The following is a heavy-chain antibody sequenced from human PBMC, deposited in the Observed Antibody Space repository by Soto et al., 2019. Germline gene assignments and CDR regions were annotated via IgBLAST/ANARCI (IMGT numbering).Heavy chain of an antibody. Sequence: QVQLQESGPGLVKPSETLSLTCSVSGGSISSYYWNWIRQPPGKGLEWIGFISYSGSTNYNPALTSRVTISVDTSKDQFSLRLSSVTAADTAVYYCARVQSTSWGYYYAVDVW. CDR2: ISYSGST. J-gene: IGHJ6*01. CDR3: ARVQSTSWGYYYAVDV. V-gene: IGHV4-59*01. CDR1: GGSISSYY. D-gene: IGHD2-15*01.